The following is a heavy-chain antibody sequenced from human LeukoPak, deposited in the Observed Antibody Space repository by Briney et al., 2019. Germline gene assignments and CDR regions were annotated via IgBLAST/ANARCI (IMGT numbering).Heavy chain of an antibody. D-gene: IGHD3-22*01. Sequence: SETLSLTCAVSGGSISSGGYSWSWIRQPPGKGLEWIGYIYHSGSTYYNPSLKSRVTISVDRSKNQFSLKLSSVTAADTAVYYCARDSYYYDSSGYPLYYYYGMDVWGQGTTVTVSS. J-gene: IGHJ6*02. CDR1: GGSISSGGYS. CDR2: IYHSGST. CDR3: ARDSYYYDSSGYPLYYYYGMDV. V-gene: IGHV4-30-2*01.